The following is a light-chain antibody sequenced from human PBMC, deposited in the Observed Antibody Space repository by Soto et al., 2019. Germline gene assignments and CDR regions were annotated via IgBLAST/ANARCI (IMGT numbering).Light chain of an antibody. CDR2: DAS. V-gene: IGKV3-11*01. CDR3: QQRSNWPPT. J-gene: IGKJ1*01. CDR1: QSVSSY. Sequence: EIVLTQSPATLSLSPGERATLSCRASQSVSSYLAWYQQKPGQAPRLLIYDASNRATGIPARFSGSGSGTDFTLTISSREPEDFAVYYGQQRSNWPPTFGQGTKVEIK.